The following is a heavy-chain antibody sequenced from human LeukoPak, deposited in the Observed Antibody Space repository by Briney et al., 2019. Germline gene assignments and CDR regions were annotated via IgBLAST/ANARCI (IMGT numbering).Heavy chain of an antibody. J-gene: IGHJ5*02. V-gene: IGHV1-2*02. CDR1: GYTFTGYY. Sequence: ASVKVSCKASGYTFTGYYMHWVRQAPGQGLEWMGWINPNSGGTNYAQKFQGRVTMTRDTAISTAYMELSRLRSDDTAVYYCARDKSTVVARNWFDPWGQGTLVTVSS. CDR2: INPNSGGT. CDR3: ARDKSTVVARNWFDP. D-gene: IGHD4-23*01.